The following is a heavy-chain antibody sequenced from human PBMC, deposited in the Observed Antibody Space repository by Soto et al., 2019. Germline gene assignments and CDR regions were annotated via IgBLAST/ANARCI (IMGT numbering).Heavy chain of an antibody. CDR2: IIPIFGTA. J-gene: IGHJ4*02. V-gene: IGHV1-69*12. CDR3: ASQKDSGSYYGY. CDR1: GGTFSSYA. Sequence: QVQLVQSGAEVKKPGSSVKVSCKASGGTFSSYAISWVRQAPGQGLEWMGGIIPIFGTANYAQKFQGRVTIXAXXSTSTAYMELSSLRSEETAVYYCASQKDSGSYYGYWGQGTLVTVSS. D-gene: IGHD1-26*01.